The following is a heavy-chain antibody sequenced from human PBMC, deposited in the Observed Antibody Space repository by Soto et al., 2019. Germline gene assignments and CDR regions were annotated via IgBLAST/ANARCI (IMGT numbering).Heavy chain of an antibody. CDR2: MYSSGDV. J-gene: IGHJ6*02. D-gene: IGHD3-10*01. CDR1: GFALRDSA. Sequence: VQLVESGGALVQPGGSLRLSCATSGFALRDSAMHWVRQVSGGGLQWVSGMYSSGDVGYAGSVRGRFTVSRDVARNALFLQMSSLTADDTALYYCVKDNLAGGADVWGQGTTVTVSS. V-gene: IGHV3-9*01. CDR3: VKDNLAGGADV.